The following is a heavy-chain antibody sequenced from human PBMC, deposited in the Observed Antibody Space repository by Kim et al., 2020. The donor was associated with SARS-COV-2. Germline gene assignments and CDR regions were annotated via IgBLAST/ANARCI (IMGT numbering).Heavy chain of an antibody. J-gene: IGHJ5*02. CDR2: IYTSGST. CDR1: GGSISSYY. V-gene: IGHV4-4*07. CDR3: AGDKGDITMVRTRWHNWFDP. D-gene: IGHD3-10*01. Sequence: LETLSLTCTVSGGSISSYYWSWIRQPAGKGLEWIGRIYTSGSTNYNPSLKSRVTMSVDTSKNQFSLKLSSVTAADTAVYYCAGDKGDITMVRTRWHNWFDPWGQGTLVTVSS.